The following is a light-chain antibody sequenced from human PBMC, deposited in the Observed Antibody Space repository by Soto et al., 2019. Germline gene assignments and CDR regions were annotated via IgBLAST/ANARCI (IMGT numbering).Light chain of an antibody. V-gene: IGKV4-1*01. Sequence: DIVMTQSPDSLAVSLGERATINCKSSQSVLYSSNNKNYLTWYQQKPGQPPKLLIYWASTRESGVPDRFSGRGAGTDFPLPIRRLQAEDVAVYYCQQYYSSPWTFGQGTKVEIK. CDR3: QQYYSSPWT. CDR2: WAS. CDR1: QSVLYSSNNKNY. J-gene: IGKJ1*01.